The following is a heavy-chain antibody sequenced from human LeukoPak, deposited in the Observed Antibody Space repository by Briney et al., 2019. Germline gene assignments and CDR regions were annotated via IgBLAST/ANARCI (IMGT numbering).Heavy chain of an antibody. D-gene: IGHD6-19*01. J-gene: IGHJ4*02. Sequence: SETLSLTCTVSGGSISSYCWSWIRQPPGKGLEWIGYIYYSGSTNYSPSLKSRVTISVDTSKNQFSLKLSSVTAADTAVYYCARAQGWYGSFDYWGQGTLVTVSS. CDR1: GGSISSYC. CDR3: ARAQGWYGSFDY. V-gene: IGHV4-59*08. CDR2: IYYSGST.